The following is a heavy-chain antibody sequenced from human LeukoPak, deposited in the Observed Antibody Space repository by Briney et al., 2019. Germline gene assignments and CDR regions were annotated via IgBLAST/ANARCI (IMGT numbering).Heavy chain of an antibody. CDR1: GASISSYY. CDR3: ARGAYCGGDCYSYPHDAFDI. Sequence: PSETLSLTCTVSGASISSYYWSWIRQPPGQGLEWIGYIYYNGSTNYNPSLKSRVSISVDTSKNQFSLKLSSVTAADTAVYYCARGAYCGGDCYSYPHDAFDIWGQGTMVTVSS. V-gene: IGHV4-59*01. CDR2: IYYNGST. D-gene: IGHD2-21*02. J-gene: IGHJ3*02.